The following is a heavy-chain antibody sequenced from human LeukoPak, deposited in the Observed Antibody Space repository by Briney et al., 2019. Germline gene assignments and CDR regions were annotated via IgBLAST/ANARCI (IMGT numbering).Heavy chain of an antibody. CDR2: ISAYNGNT. J-gene: IGHJ4*02. V-gene: IGHV1-18*01. CDR1: GYTFTSYG. CDR3: ARDREVWLRPRRRYYFHY. D-gene: IGHD5-12*01. Sequence: ASVTVSCKASGYTFTSYGISWVRQAPGQGLEWMGWISAYNGNTNYAQKLQGRVTMTTDTSTSTAYMELRSLRSDDTAVYYCARDREVWLRPRRRYYFHYWGQGTLVTVSS.